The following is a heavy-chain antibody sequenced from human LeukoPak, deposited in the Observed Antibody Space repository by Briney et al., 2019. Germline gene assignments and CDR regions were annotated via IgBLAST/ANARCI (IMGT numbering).Heavy chain of an antibody. CDR3: ASSSGYHAFDI. J-gene: IGHJ3*02. CDR2: IYYSGST. CDR1: GGSISSYY. Sequence: PSETLSLTCTVSGGSISSYYWSWIRQPPGKGLEWIGYIYYSGSTNYNPSLKSRVTISVDTSKNQFSLKLGSVTAADTAVYYCASSSGYHAFDIWGQGTMVTVSS. V-gene: IGHV4-59*01. D-gene: IGHD3-22*01.